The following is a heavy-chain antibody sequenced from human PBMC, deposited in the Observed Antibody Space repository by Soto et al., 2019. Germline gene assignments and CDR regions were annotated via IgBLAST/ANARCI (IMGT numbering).Heavy chain of an antibody. CDR3: ARDIVVVVAATLRYHYYYGMDV. CDR1: GYTFTSYG. V-gene: IGHV1-18*01. Sequence: ASVKVSCKASGYTFTSYGISWVRQAPGQGLEWMGWISAYNGNTNYAQKLQGRVTMTTDTSTSTAYMELRSLRSDDTAVYYCARDIVVVVAATLRYHYYYGMDVWGQGTTVTVSS. J-gene: IGHJ6*02. D-gene: IGHD2-15*01. CDR2: ISAYNGNT.